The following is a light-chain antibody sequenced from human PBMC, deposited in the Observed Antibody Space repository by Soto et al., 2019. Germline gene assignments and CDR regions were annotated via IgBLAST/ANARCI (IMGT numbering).Light chain of an antibody. Sequence: QSALTQPRSVSGSPGQSVTISCTGTSSDVGGDKYVSWYQQHPGKAPKLMIYDVNKRPSGVPDRFSGSKSDNTASLTISGLLAEDEADYYCCSYVGSYTYVFGSGTKVTVL. V-gene: IGLV2-11*01. CDR3: CSYVGSYTYV. J-gene: IGLJ1*01. CDR2: DVN. CDR1: SSDVGGDKY.